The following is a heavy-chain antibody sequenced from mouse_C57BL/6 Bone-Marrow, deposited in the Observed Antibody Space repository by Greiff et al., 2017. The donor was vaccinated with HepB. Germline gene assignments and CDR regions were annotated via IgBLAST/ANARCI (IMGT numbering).Heavy chain of an antibody. CDR2: INPRNGGT. J-gene: IGHJ4*01. CDR1: GYTFTSYW. Sequence: QVQLQQPGTELVKPGASVKLSCKASGYTFTSYWIHWVKQRPGQGLEWIGNINPRNGGTDYSEKFKSKATLTVDKSSSTAYMQLSSLSSEVSAAYYCARGWLPYAMDYWGQGTSVTVSA. V-gene: IGHV1-53*01. CDR3: ARGWLPYAMDY. D-gene: IGHD2-3*01.